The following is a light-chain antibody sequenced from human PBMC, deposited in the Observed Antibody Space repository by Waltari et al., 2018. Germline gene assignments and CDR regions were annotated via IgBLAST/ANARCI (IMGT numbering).Light chain of an antibody. CDR2: DTS. Sequence: EIVLTQSPGTLSLSPGERATLSCRASQSINSFYFAWYQQKPGQAPSLLIYDTSTRATGVPDRFTGSGSGTDFALTISRLEPEDFAVYYCQQYGNSRTFGQGTKVGIK. CDR3: QQYGNSRT. J-gene: IGKJ1*01. CDR1: QSINSFY. V-gene: IGKV3-20*01.